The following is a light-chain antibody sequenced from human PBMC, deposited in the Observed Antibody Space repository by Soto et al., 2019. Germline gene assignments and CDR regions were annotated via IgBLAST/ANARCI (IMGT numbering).Light chain of an antibody. CDR1: SSNIGSNT. Sequence: QPVRNQPPSANGTPRHRVTISCSGSSSNIGSNTVNWYQQLSGTAPKLLIYSNDQRPSGVPDRFSGSKSGTSASLAISGLQSEDEADSYCAAWDDTQTGYVFGAGTKVPVL. CDR3: AAWDDTQTGYV. J-gene: IGLJ1*01. CDR2: SND. V-gene: IGLV1-44*01.